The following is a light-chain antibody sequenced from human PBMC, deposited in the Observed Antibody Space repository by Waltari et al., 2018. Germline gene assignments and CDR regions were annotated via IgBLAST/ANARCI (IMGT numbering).Light chain of an antibody. CDR3: CSFRGGDSFV. V-gene: IGLV2-14*03. CDR1: PSDLGDYYY. Sequence: QSALTQPASVSGSPGQSITISCIGTPSDLGDYYYFSWYQQFPGKAPKPIIYDVTKRPSGISGRFSGSKSGNTASLTISGLQAEDEGDYYCCSFRGGDSFVFGTGTRVTVV. CDR2: DVT. J-gene: IGLJ1*01.